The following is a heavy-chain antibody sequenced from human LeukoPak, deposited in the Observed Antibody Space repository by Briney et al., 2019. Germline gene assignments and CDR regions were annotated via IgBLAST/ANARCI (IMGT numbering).Heavy chain of an antibody. J-gene: IGHJ4*02. D-gene: IGHD4-23*01. CDR3: ARDRSYVGFDY. CDR2: IKSDGST. CDR1: GFTFSSYW. V-gene: IGHV3-74*01. Sequence: GGSLRLSCVASGFTFSSYWMHWVRQAPGKGLVWVSRIKSDGSTNYADSVKGRFTVSRDNAKNSVYLQTNSLRAEDTAVYYCARDRSYVGFDYWGQGTLVTVSS.